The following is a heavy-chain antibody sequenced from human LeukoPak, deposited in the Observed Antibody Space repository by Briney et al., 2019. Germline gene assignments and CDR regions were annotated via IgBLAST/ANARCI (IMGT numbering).Heavy chain of an antibody. CDR2: INPNSGGT. J-gene: IGHJ6*02. CDR1: GYTFTGYY. CDR3: ARGPIAVAGTGYYGMDV. D-gene: IGHD6-19*01. Sequence: ASVKVSCEASGYTFTGYYMHWVRQAPGQGLEWMGWINPNSGGTNYAQKFQGRVTMTRDTSISTAYMELSRLGSDDTAVYYCARGPIAVAGTGYYGMDVWGQGTTVTVSS. V-gene: IGHV1-2*02.